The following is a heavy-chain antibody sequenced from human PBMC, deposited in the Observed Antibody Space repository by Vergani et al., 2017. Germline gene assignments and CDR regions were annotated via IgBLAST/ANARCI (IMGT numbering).Heavy chain of an antibody. CDR2: INHSGST. CDR1: GGSFSGYY. D-gene: IGHD2-2*01. Sequence: QVQLQQWGAGLLKPSETLSLTCAVSGGSFSGYYWSWIRQPPGKGLEWIGEINHSGSTNYNPSLKSRVTILVATTKNQFSLKLSSVTAADTAVYYCARGGRVVPAATHWYFDLWGRGTLVTVSS. V-gene: IGHV4-34*01. J-gene: IGHJ2*01. CDR3: ARGGRVVPAATHWYFDL.